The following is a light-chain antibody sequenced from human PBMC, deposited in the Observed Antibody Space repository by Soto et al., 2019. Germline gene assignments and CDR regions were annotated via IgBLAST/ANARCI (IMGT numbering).Light chain of an antibody. J-gene: IGLJ3*02. Sequence: QSALTQPASVSGSPGQSITISCTGTSSDVGAYNYVSWYRQHPGKAPKLMIYEVTNRPSGVSNRFSGSKSGSTASLTISGLQAEDVADYYCSSYTSSSTLVFGGGTKLTVL. CDR1: SSDVGAYNY. CDR2: EVT. CDR3: SSYTSSSTLV. V-gene: IGLV2-14*01.